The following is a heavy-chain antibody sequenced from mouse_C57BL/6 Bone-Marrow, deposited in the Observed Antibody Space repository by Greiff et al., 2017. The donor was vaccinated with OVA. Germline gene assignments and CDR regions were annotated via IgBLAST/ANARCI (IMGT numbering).Heavy chain of an antibody. CDR1: GYTFTDYY. Sequence: VKLQQSGAELVRPGASVKLSCNASGYTFTDYYINWVKQRPGQGLEWIARIYPGSGNTYYNEKFKGKATLTAEKSSSTAYMQLSSLTSEDSAVYFCARSPFAYWGQGTLVTVSA. J-gene: IGHJ3*01. CDR3: ARSPFAY. V-gene: IGHV1-76*01. CDR2: IYPGSGNT.